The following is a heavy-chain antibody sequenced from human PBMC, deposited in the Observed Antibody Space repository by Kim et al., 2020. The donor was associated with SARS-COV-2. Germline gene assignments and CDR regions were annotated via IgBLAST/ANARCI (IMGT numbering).Heavy chain of an antibody. CDR2: IVVGSGNT. J-gene: IGHJ6*03. Sequence: SVKVSCKASGFTFTSSAMQWVRQARGQRLEWIGWIVVGSGNTNYAQKFQERVTITRDMSTSTAYMELSSLRSEDTAVYYCASGGWLPYYYYMDVWGKGTTVTVSS. CDR1: GFTFTSSA. CDR3: ASGGWLPYYYYMDV. V-gene: IGHV1-58*02. D-gene: IGHD3-22*01.